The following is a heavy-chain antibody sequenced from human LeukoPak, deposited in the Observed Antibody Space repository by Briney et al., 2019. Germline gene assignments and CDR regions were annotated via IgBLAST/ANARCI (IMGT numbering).Heavy chain of an antibody. D-gene: IGHD2-21*02. CDR1: GYTFTSYY. J-gene: IGHJ4*02. CDR3: ARVCGGDCQHGEY. CDR2: INPSGGST. Sequence: GASVKVSCKASGYTFTSYYMHWVRQARGQGLEWMGIINPSGGSTSYAQKFQGRVTMTGDTSTSTVYMELSSLRSEDTAVYYCARVCGGDCQHGEYWGQGTLVTASS. V-gene: IGHV1-46*01.